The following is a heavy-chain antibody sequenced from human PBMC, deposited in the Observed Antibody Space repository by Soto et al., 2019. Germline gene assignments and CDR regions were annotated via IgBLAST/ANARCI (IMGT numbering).Heavy chain of an antibody. CDR2: ISAYNGNT. CDR3: ARAPPSMIQLWSGGGVPNLDY. CDR1: GYTFTSYG. V-gene: IGHV1-18*01. Sequence: GASVKVSCKASGYTFTSYGISWGRQAPGQGLEWMGWISAYNGNTNYAQKLQGRVTMTTDTSTSTAYMELRSLRSDDTAVSYCARAPPSMIQLWSGGGVPNLDYWGQGTLVTVSS. D-gene: IGHD5-18*01. J-gene: IGHJ4*02.